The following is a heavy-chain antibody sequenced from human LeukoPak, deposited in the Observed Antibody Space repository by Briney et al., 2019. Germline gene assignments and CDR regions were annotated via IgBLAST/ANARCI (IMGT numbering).Heavy chain of an antibody. Sequence: SETLSLTCAVYGGSFSSYYWSWIRQPPGKGLEWIGYIYYSGSTNYNPSLKSRVTISVDTSKNQFSLKLSSVTAADTAVYYCARDVRLPYYDMDVWGQGTTVTVSS. CDR3: ARDVRLPYYDMDV. CDR1: GGSFSSYY. CDR2: IYYSGST. V-gene: IGHV4-59*01. J-gene: IGHJ6*02.